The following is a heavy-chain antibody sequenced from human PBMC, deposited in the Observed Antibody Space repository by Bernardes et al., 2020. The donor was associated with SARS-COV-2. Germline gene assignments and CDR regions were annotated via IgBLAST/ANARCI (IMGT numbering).Heavy chain of an antibody. D-gene: IGHD6-13*01. CDR3: ARDSNWYPVDY. J-gene: IGHJ4*02. CDR1: GFTFSNFC. Sequence: GGSLRLSCAASGFTFSNFCMTWVRKAPGKGLEWVANIKQDGSEKNYVDSVNGRFTISRDNAKNSLYLQMNSLRAEDTAVYYCARDSNWYPVDYWGQGTLVTVSS. CDR2: IKQDGSEK. V-gene: IGHV3-7*03.